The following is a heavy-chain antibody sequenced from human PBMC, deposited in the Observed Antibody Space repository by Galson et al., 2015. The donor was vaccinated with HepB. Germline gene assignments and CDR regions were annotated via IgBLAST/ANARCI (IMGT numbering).Heavy chain of an antibody. D-gene: IGHD2-2*01. J-gene: IGHJ6*02. CDR2: IIPILGIA. CDR1: GGTFSSYT. CDR3: ARDLRYCSSTSCYGYYYYYGMDV. Sequence: SVKVSCKASGGTFSSYTISWVRQAPGQGLEWMGRIIPILGIANYAQKFQGRVTITADKSTSTAYMELSSLRSEDTAVYYCARDLRYCSSTSCYGYYYYYGMDVWGQGTTVTVSS. V-gene: IGHV1-69*04.